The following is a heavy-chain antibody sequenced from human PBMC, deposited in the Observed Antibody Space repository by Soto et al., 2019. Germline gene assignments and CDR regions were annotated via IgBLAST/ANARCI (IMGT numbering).Heavy chain of an antibody. CDR1: GFSFSQTA. Sequence: QVQLVESGGGVAQPGRSLRLSCTASGFSFSQTAIHWVRQTPDKGLEWVAIIWYDGSEQYYADSVKGRFTISRDNSKNTVELQMNSFRVDDTFVYYCAKDWGTTGDGLLKGFLDVWGRGTQVTVSS. CDR3: AKDWGTTGDGLLKGFLDV. D-gene: IGHD7-27*01. J-gene: IGHJ2*01. V-gene: IGHV3-33*06. CDR2: IWYDGSEQ.